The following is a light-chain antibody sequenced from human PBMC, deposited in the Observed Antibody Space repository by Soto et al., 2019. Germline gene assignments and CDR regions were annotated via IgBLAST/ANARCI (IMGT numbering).Light chain of an antibody. Sequence: IVMTQSPATLSLSPGERATLSCRASQSISSNLAWYQQKPGQAPRVLIYGASTGATGIPARFSGSGSGTEFTLTISSLQSEDFAVYYCQQYYNWPRTFGQGTKV. J-gene: IGKJ1*01. CDR2: GAS. V-gene: IGKV3-15*01. CDR3: QQYYNWPRT. CDR1: QSISSN.